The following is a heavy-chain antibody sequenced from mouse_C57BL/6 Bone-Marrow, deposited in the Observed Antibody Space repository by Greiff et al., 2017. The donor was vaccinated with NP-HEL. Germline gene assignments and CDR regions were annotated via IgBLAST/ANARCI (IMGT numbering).Heavy chain of an antibody. V-gene: IGHV1-15*01. CDR2: IDPETGGT. CDR1: GYTFTDYE. D-gene: IGHD2-4*01. Sequence: VQLQQSGAELVRPGASVTLSCKASGYTFTDYEMHWVKQTPVHGLEWIGAIDPETGGTAYNQKFKGKAILTADKSSSTAYMERRSLTSEDSAVYYCTGYDYGEVYFDYWGQGTTLTVSS. CDR3: TGYDYGEVYFDY. J-gene: IGHJ2*01.